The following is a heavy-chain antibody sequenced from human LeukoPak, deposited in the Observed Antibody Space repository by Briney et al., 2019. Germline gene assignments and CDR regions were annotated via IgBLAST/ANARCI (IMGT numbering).Heavy chain of an antibody. Sequence: SETLSLTCTVSGGSISSSSYYWGWIRQPPGKRLEWIGSIYYSGSTYYNPSLKSRVTISVDTSKNQFSLKLSSVTAADTAVYYCARHSPTAMEENYYYYYMDVWGKGTTVTVSS. D-gene: IGHD5-18*01. V-gene: IGHV4-39*01. J-gene: IGHJ6*03. CDR3: ARHSPTAMEENYYYYYMDV. CDR2: IYYSGST. CDR1: GGSISSSSYY.